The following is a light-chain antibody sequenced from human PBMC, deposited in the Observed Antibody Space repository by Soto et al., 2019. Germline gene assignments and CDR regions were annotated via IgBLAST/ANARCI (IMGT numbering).Light chain of an antibody. CDR2: GTS. CDR3: QQYGGSPRT. J-gene: IGKJ2*01. V-gene: IGKV3-20*01. CDR1: QNVGSTS. Sequence: PGESATLSCRASQNVGSTSLAWYQQRPGQVPRLLISGTSTRATGIPDRFTGSGSGTDFTLTIIRLQPEDFAVYYCQQYGGSPRTFGQGTKLEI.